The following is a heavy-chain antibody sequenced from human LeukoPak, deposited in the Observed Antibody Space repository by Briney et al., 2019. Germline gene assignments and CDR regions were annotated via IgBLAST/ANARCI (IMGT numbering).Heavy chain of an antibody. CDR3: ARGANYYDLYGMDV. CDR2: ISSSSSYT. Sequence: GGSVRLSCAASGFTFSDYYMSWIRQAPGKGLEWVSYISSSSSYTNYADSVQGRFTISRDNAKNSLYLQMNSLRAEDTAVYYCARGANYYDLYGMDVWGQGTTVPVS. CDR1: GFTFSDYY. V-gene: IGHV3-11*05. J-gene: IGHJ6*02.